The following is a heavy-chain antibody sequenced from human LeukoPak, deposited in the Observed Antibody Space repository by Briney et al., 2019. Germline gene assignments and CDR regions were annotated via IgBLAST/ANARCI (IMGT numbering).Heavy chain of an antibody. CDR3: ARRGPASDYYYKGGFDI. Sequence: GGSLRLSCAASGLSFRDYAMSWVRQAPGKGLEWVSVISHNGDTTRYADSVKGRFTISRDNSESTLYLQMNSLRADDTAEYYCARRGPASDYYYKGGFDIWGQGTMVTVSS. J-gene: IGHJ3*02. V-gene: IGHV3-23*01. CDR2: ISHNGDTT. CDR1: GLSFRDYA. D-gene: IGHD3-22*01.